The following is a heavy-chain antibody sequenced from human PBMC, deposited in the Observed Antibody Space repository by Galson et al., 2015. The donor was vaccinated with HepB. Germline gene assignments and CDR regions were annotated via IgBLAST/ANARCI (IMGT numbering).Heavy chain of an antibody. V-gene: IGHV3-11*06. CDR1: GFTFSDYY. CDR3: ARAQGTAAGGEIDAFDI. CDR2: ISSSSSYT. J-gene: IGHJ3*02. Sequence: SLRLSCAASGFTFSDYYMSWIRQAPGKGLEWVSYISSSSSYTNYADSVKGRFTISRDNAKNSLYLQMNSLRAEDTAVYYCARAQGTAAGGEIDAFDIWGQGTMVTVSS. D-gene: IGHD6-13*01.